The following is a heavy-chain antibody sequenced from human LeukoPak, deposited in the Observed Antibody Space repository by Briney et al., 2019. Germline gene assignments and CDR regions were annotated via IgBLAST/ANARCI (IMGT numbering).Heavy chain of an antibody. D-gene: IGHD1-1*01. CDR3: AAPSSKRPGYGMYG. Sequence: GGSLRLSCSASGFTFSSYAMHWVRQAPGKGLEYVSAISSNGGSTYYADSVKGRFTISRDNSKNTLYLQMNSLRAEDTAVYYCAAPSSKRPGYGMYGWGPRITVTASS. V-gene: IGHV3-64*04. CDR1: GFTFSSYA. CDR2: ISSNGGST. J-gene: IGHJ6*02.